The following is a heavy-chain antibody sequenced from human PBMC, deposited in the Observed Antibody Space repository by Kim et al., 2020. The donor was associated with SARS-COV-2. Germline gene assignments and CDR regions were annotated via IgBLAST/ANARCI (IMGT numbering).Heavy chain of an antibody. V-gene: IGHV4-39*01. D-gene: IGHD3-3*01. Sequence: SETLSLTCTVSDVAVSNDRFFWGWIRQPPGKGLEWIGTCHFSGSSYYNASLKSRVILSVDASKNQLSLKLRSVTDGDTAVYFCAASGGVNFGSGAFGHWG. CDR3: AASGGVNFGSGAFGH. J-gene: IGHJ1*01. CDR2: CHFSGSS. CDR1: DVAVSNDRFF.